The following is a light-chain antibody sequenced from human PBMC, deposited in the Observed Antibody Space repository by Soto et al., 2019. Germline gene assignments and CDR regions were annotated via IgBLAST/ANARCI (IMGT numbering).Light chain of an antibody. J-gene: IGKJ2*01. CDR2: DAS. Sequence: DIQMTQSPSTLSAFVGDRVTITCRASQSVSSSLAWYQQKPGKAPKLLIYDASTLESGVPSRFSGSGYGTEFTLTINSLQPGDFATYYCQQYERFSPYTFGQGTRLEF. CDR3: QQYERFSPYT. V-gene: IGKV1-5*01. CDR1: QSVSSS.